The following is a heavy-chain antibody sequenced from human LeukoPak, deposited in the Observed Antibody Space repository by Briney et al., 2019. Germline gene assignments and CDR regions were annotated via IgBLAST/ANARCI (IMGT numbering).Heavy chain of an antibody. Sequence: ASVKVSCKASGYTFTSYGISWVRQAPGQGLEWMGWISAYNGNTNYAQKLQGRVTMTTDTSTSTAYMELRSLRSDDTAVYYCARDPASSRDGYNSYYYYGMDVWGQGTTVTVSS. CDR2: ISAYNGNT. J-gene: IGHJ6*02. V-gene: IGHV1-18*01. CDR1: GYTFTSYG. D-gene: IGHD5-24*01. CDR3: ARDPASSRDGYNSYYYYGMDV.